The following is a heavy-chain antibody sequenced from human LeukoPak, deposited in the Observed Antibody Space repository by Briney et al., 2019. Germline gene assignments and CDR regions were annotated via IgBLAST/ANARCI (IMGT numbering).Heavy chain of an antibody. Sequence: GGSLRLSCEASGFTFSSYGMHWVRQAPGKGLEWVAVISYDGSNKYYADSVKGRFTISRDNSKNTLYLQMNSLRAEDTAVYYCTRHADLVDTAMGGMTDWGQGTLVTVSS. CDR2: ISYDGSNK. J-gene: IGHJ4*02. CDR3: TRHADLVDTAMGGMTD. D-gene: IGHD5-18*01. V-gene: IGHV3-30*03. CDR1: GFTFSSYG.